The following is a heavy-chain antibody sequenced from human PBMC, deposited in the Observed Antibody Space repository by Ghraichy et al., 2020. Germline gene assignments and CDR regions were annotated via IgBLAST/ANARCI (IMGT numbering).Heavy chain of an antibody. Sequence: GESLNISCAASGFTFINYEMHWVRQAPGKGLEWISYISSTGSSIYYADSVKGRFTISRDNAKSSLNLQMISLRAEDTAVYYCARKPSTRSFDFWGQGTLVTVSS. CDR2: ISSTGSSI. CDR3: ARKPSTRSFDF. D-gene: IGHD1-14*01. J-gene: IGHJ4*02. CDR1: GFTFINYE. V-gene: IGHV3-48*03.